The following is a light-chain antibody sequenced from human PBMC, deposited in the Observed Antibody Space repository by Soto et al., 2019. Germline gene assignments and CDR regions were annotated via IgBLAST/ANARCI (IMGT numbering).Light chain of an antibody. Sequence: DVPITQSASTLSASVIVRVTIPCWASQSISSWLAWYQQKPGKAPKFLIYDASNLESGVPSRFSGSGSGTEFTLTISSLQPDDFATYYCQQYSSYWTVGQGTKVDI. CDR1: QSISSW. J-gene: IGKJ1*01. V-gene: IGKV1-5*01. CDR2: DAS. CDR3: QQYSSYWT.